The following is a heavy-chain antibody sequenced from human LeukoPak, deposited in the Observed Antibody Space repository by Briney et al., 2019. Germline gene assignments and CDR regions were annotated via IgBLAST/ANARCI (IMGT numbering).Heavy chain of an antibody. CDR2: IYHSGST. CDR1: GYSISSGYY. D-gene: IGHD5-18*01. J-gene: IGHJ6*03. Sequence: SETLSLTCNVSGYSISSGYYWGWIRQPPGKGLEWIGSIYHSGSTYYNPSLKSRVTVSVDTSKNQFSLKLSSVTAADTAVYYCARVSIQLSYYYMDVWGKGTTVTVSS. CDR3: ARVSIQLSYYYMDV. V-gene: IGHV4-38-2*02.